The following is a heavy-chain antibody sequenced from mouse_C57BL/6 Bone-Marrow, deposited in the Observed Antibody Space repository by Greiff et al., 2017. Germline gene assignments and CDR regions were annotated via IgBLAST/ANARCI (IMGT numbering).Heavy chain of an antibody. CDR1: GYTFTSYG. V-gene: IGHV1-81*01. CDR3: SREGITPWFAY. CDR2: IYPRSGNT. D-gene: IGHD1-1*01. Sequence: VQLQQSGAELARPGASVKLSCTASGYTFTSYGISWVKQRTGQGLEWIGEIYPRSGNTYYNEKFKGKATLTADKSSSTAYMELRSLTSEDSAVYFCSREGITPWFAYWGQGTLVTVSA. J-gene: IGHJ3*01.